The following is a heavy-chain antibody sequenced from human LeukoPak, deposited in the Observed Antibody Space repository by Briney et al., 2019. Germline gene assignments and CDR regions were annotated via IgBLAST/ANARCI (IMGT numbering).Heavy chain of an antibody. CDR3: ARDYYDSSGYYYVDY. CDR2: IYYSGST. CDR1: GGSISSSSYY. J-gene: IGHJ4*02. Sequence: SETLSLTCTVSGGSISSSSYYWGWIRQPPGKGLEWIGSIYYSGSTYYNPSLKSRVTISVDTSKNQFSLKLSSVTAADTAVYYCARDYYDSSGYYYVDYWGQGTLVTVSS. V-gene: IGHV4-39*07. D-gene: IGHD3-22*01.